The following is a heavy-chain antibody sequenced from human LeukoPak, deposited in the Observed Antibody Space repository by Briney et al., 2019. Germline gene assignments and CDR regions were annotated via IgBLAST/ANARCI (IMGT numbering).Heavy chain of an antibody. V-gene: IGHV4-59*01. Sequence: SETLSLTCTVSGGSISSYYWSWIRQPPGKGLEWTGYIYYSGSTNYNPSLKSRVTISVDTSKNQFSLKLSSVTAADTAVYYCAGAEGGGNDAFDIWGQGTMVTVSS. CDR1: GGSISSYY. CDR2: IYYSGST. CDR3: AGAEGGGNDAFDI. D-gene: IGHD3-16*01. J-gene: IGHJ3*02.